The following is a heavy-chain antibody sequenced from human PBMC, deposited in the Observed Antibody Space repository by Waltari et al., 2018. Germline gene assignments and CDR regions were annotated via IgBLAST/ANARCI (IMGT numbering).Heavy chain of an antibody. Sequence: QVQLVQSGAEVKKPGASVKVSCKASGYTFTSYDINWVRQATGQGLEWMGWMKPNRDKTGDAQKFQGRVTMTRNTSISTAYMELSSLRSEDTAVYYCAREENGSGSYRGYYYYGMDVWGQGTTVTVSS. CDR3: AREENGSGSYRGYYYYGMDV. CDR1: GYTFTSYD. J-gene: IGHJ6*02. CDR2: MKPNRDKT. D-gene: IGHD3-10*01. V-gene: IGHV1-8*01.